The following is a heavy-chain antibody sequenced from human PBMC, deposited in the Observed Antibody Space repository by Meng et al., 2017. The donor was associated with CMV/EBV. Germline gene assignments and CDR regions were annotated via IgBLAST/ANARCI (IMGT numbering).Heavy chain of an antibody. J-gene: IGHJ4*02. V-gene: IGHV3-30-3*01. CDR3: ARGVRTIQAAEYDY. CDR1: GFTFSSYA. D-gene: IGHD2-15*01. Sequence: GGSLRLSCAASGFTFSSYAMHWVRQAPGKGLEWVAVISYDGSNKYYADPVKGRFTISRDNSKNTLYLQMNSLRAEDTAVYYCARGVRTIQAAEYDYWGQGTLVTVSS. CDR2: ISYDGSNK.